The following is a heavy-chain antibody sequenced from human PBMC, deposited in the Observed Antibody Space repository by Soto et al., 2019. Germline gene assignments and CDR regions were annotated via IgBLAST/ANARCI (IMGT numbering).Heavy chain of an antibody. CDR2: ISHDGSNK. D-gene: IGHD3-22*01. Sequence: GGSLRLSCAASGFPFSRYEIHWVRQVPGRGLEWVALISHDGSNKYYVDPVNGRFIISRDNSKNTVYLQMNSLRTEDTALYYCAKDADFDTRNLHHWVQGTLVTVSS. J-gene: IGHJ5*02. CDR1: GFPFSRYE. V-gene: IGHV3-30*18. CDR3: AKDADFDTRNLHH.